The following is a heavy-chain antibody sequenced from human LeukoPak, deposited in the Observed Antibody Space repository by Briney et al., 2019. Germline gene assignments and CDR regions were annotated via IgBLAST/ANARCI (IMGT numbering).Heavy chain of an antibody. V-gene: IGHV3-48*01. D-gene: IGHD5-12*01. Sequence: GGSLRLSCVASGFTFSHYGISWVRQAPGKGLEWVSHITGSGDISHYADSVQGRFTISRDNDKNSLFPQMSSLRGEDTAVYYCARESAVATGAFDYWGRGTLVTVSS. CDR1: GFTFSHYG. J-gene: IGHJ4*02. CDR3: ARESAVATGAFDY. CDR2: ITGSGDIS.